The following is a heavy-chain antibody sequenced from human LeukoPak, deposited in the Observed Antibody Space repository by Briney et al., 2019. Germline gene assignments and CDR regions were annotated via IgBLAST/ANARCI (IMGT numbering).Heavy chain of an antibody. CDR1: WFTVSSNY. CDR2: IYSGGST. V-gene: IGHV3-53*05. Sequence: PGWSLRLSCAASWFTVSSNYMSWGRQAPGKVLELVSVIYSGGSTYYADSVKGRFTISRDKSKNTLYLQMNSLRDEDTAVYYCARGIDYSSGWYQYYFEYWGQGTLVTVSS. J-gene: IGHJ4*02. CDR3: ARGIDYSSGWYQYYFEY. D-gene: IGHD6-19*01.